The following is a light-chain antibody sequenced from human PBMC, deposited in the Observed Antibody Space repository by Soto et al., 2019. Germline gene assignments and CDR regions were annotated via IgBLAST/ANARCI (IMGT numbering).Light chain of an antibody. J-gene: IGKJ5*01. CDR1: QSLLHTVGDSY. V-gene: IGKV2-28*01. CDR2: LGS. CDR3: MQALQDPSIT. Sequence: DIVMTQSPLSLTVAPGEPASISCRSSQSLLHTVGDSYLDWYLQKPGQPPHLLIFLGSYRASGVPDRFTGSGSGTDFTLKISKVEAEDVGVYYCMQALQDPSITFGQGTRLEI.